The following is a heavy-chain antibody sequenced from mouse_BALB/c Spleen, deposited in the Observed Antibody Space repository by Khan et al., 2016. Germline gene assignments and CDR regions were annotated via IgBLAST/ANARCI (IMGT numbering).Heavy chain of an antibody. D-gene: IGHD1-2*01. V-gene: IGHV3-2*02. CDR2: IGYSGST. CDR1: GYSITSDYA. J-gene: IGHJ3*01. Sequence: EVQLQESGPGLVKPSQSLSLTCTVTGYSITSDYAWNWIRQFPGNKLEWMGYIGYSGSTSYNPYLKSRISLTRDSSKNQFFLQLNSVTTEDTVTYYCALRRLAYWGQGTLVTVSA. CDR3: ALRRLAY.